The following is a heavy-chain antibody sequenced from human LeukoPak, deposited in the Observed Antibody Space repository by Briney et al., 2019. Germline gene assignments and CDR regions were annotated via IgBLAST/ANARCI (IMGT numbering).Heavy chain of an antibody. Sequence: GGSPRFSCVAEGFTFGSYAMNWVRQAPGQGLQYVSAITGDGSTPYYANSVKGRFTISRDNSRNTLYLQMGSLRSEDMAVYYCARVGFSGYDSWGQGTLVTVSS. CDR2: ITGDGSTP. V-gene: IGHV3-64*01. D-gene: IGHD5-12*01. CDR3: ARVGFSGYDS. CDR1: GFTFGSYA. J-gene: IGHJ5*02.